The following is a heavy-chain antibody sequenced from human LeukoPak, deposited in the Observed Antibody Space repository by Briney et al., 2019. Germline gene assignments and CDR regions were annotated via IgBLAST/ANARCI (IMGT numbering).Heavy chain of an antibody. J-gene: IGHJ4*02. V-gene: IGHV4-39*01. CDR2: IYYSGST. D-gene: IGHD6-19*01. CDR3: ARLGVRIAVAGQDY. Sequence: SETLSLTCTVSGGSISSSSYYWGWIRQPPGKGLEWIGSIYYSGSTYYNPSLKSRVTISVDTSKNQFSLKLSSVTAADTAVYYCARLGVRIAVAGQDYWGQGTLVTVSS. CDR1: GGSISSSSYY.